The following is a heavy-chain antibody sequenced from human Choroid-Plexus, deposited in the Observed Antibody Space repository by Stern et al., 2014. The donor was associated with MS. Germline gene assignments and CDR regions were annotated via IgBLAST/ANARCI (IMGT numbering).Heavy chain of an antibody. CDR2: VSDDGSNK. CDR1: GFTFGSWA. J-gene: IGHJ5*02. Sequence: VQLVESGGGVVQPGRPLRLSCVVSGFTFGSWAMHWVRQAPGKGLEWVAGVSDDGSNKYYADSGKGRFTISRDNSQNTLYMQMSSLRPEDTAVYYCAKDRQYLTYFFDHWGQGSLVTVSS. V-gene: IGHV3-30*18. CDR3: AKDRQYLTYFFDH. D-gene: IGHD2/OR15-2a*01.